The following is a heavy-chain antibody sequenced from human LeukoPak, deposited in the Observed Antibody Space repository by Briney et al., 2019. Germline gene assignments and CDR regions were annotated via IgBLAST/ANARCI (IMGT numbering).Heavy chain of an antibody. CDR1: GGSISSGDYY. CDR2: IYYSGST. V-gene: IGHV4-30-4*08. D-gene: IGHD2-2*02. J-gene: IGHJ4*02. CDR3: ARGSCSSTSCYTADYFDY. Sequence: PSQTLSLTCTVSGGSISSGDYYWSWIRQPPGKGREWIGYIYYSGSTYYNPSRKSRFTISVNTSKNQFSLKLSSVTAADTAVYYCARGSCSSTSCYTADYFDYWGQGTLVTVSS.